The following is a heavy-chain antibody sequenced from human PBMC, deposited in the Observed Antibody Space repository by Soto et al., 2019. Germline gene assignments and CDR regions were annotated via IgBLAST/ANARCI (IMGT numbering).Heavy chain of an antibody. Sequence: QVTLKESGPVLVKPTETLTLTCTVSGFSLSDDGMGVSWIRQPPGKALEWLAHIFSNDEKAYSTSLKSRLTISKDTYKSEVVLTMTNVDPVDTGTYYCARVRYCITSACYVISEFWGQGTQVTVSS. J-gene: IGHJ4*02. CDR1: GFSLSDDGMG. CDR2: IFSNDEK. CDR3: ARVRYCITSACYVISEF. V-gene: IGHV2-26*01. D-gene: IGHD2-15*01.